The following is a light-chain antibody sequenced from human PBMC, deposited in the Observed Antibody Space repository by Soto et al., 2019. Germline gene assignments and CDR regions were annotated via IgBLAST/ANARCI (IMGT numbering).Light chain of an antibody. CDR3: QQYSASPRT. CDR1: QTVTVNY. J-gene: IGKJ1*01. CDR2: SAS. Sequence: EIVLTQSPGTLSLSPGDRATLSCRASQTVTVNYLAWYHQKPGQAPRLLIHSASSRATGIPDRFSASGTGTDFTLTISRLEPEDFAVYYCQQYSASPRTFGQGTKVDIK. V-gene: IGKV3-20*01.